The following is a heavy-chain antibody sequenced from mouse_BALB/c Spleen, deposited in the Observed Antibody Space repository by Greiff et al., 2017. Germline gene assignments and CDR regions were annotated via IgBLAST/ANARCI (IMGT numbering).Heavy chain of an antibody. CDR1: GFTFSNYW. CDR3: TRGPAPEAY. J-gene: IGHJ3*01. V-gene: IGHV6-6*02. CDR2: IRLKSNNYAT. Sequence: EVKVEESGGGLVQPGGSMKLSCVASGFTFSNYWMNWVRQSPEKGLEWVAEIRLKSNNYATHYAESVKGRFTISRDDSKSSVYLQMNNLRAEDTGIYYCTRGPAPEAYWGQGTLVTVSA.